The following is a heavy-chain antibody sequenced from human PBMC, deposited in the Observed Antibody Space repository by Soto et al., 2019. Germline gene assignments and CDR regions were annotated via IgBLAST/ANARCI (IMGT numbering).Heavy chain of an antibody. CDR3: AVTPNCERDCSAASYWYFDI. CDR1: GLTFGNYA. J-gene: IGHJ2*01. D-gene: IGHD2-21*02. CDR2: ISGDSGRT. V-gene: IGHV3-23*01. Sequence: EVQLLESGGGLVQPGGSVRLSCAASGLTFGNYAMSWVRQAPGKGLEWVAAISGDSGRTYYADSVKGRFTISRDNSKNTLYLQMNTLRAEDTAVYYCAVTPNCERDCSAASYWYFDIWGRGTLVTVSS.